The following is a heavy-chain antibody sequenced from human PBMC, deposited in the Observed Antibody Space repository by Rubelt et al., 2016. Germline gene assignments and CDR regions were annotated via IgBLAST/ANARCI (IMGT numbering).Heavy chain of an antibody. J-gene: IGHJ4*02. D-gene: IGHD3-9*01. Sequence: QITLKESGPTLVKPTQTLTLTCTFSGFSLTTSGVGVGWIRQPPGKALEWLALIYWDDDKRHSPSLKSRLTITKDTSKNQVVLTMTNMDPVDTATYYCAHNAETGTSRQPLQYFDYWGQGTLVTVSS. V-gene: IGHV2-5*02. CDR2: IYWDDDK. CDR1: GFSLTTSGVG. CDR3: AHNAETGTSRQPLQYFDY.